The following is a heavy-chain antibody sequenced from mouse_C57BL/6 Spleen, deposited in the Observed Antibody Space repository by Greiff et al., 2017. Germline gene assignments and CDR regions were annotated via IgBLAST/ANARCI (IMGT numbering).Heavy chain of an antibody. D-gene: IGHD1-1*01. J-gene: IGHJ4*01. CDR2: IYPGSGST. V-gene: IGHV1-55*01. CDR3: ASHYYGSSYPYYYAMDY. Sequence: QVQLQQPGAELVKPGASVKMSCKASGYTFTSYWITWVKQRPGQGLEWIGDIYPGSGSTNYNEKFKSKATLTVDTSSSTAYMQLSSLTSEDSAVYYWASHYYGSSYPYYYAMDYWGQGTSVTVSS. CDR1: GYTFTSYW.